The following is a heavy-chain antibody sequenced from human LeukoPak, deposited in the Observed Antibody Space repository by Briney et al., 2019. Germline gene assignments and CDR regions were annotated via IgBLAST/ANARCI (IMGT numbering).Heavy chain of an antibody. CDR3: ARVLVGTLGGYYYYYGMDV. D-gene: IGHD2-8*02. CDR1: GYIFSDYY. CDR2: IIPILGIA. J-gene: IGHJ6*02. Sequence: ASVKVSCKASGYIFSDYYMHWVRQAPGQGLEWMGRIIPILGIANYAQKFQGRVTITADKSTSTAYMELSSLRSEDTAVYYCARVLVGTLGGYYYYYGMDVWGQGTTVTVSS. V-gene: IGHV1-69*04.